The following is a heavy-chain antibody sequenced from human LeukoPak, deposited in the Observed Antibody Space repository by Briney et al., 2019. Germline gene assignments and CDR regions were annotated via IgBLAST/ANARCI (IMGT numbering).Heavy chain of an antibody. CDR3: VSGGLRYFAWLSLHDYFDY. V-gene: IGHV4-59*01. D-gene: IGHD3-9*01. CDR2: IYQSGST. Sequence: SETLSLTCTVSGGSLSNYYWSWIRQLPGKGLEWIGYIYQSGSTDYNTSLKSRVTISVKTSKNQFSLKLSSVTAADTAVYYCVSGGLRYFAWLSLHDYFDYWGQGTLVTVSS. J-gene: IGHJ4*02. CDR1: GGSLSNYY.